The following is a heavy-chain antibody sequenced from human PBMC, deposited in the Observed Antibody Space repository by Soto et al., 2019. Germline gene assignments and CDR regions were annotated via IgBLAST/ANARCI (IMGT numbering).Heavy chain of an antibody. D-gene: IGHD1-26*01. J-gene: IGHJ1*01. CDR3: AREVVGATTAYFQH. V-gene: IGHV1-69*12. CDR1: GGTFSSYA. Sequence: QVQLVQSGAEVKKPGSSVKVSCKASGGTFSSYAISWVRQAPGQGLEWMGGIIPIFGTANYAQKFQGRVTITADESTSTAHMELSSLRAEDTAVYYCAREVVGATTAYFQHWGQGTLVTVSS. CDR2: IIPIFGTA.